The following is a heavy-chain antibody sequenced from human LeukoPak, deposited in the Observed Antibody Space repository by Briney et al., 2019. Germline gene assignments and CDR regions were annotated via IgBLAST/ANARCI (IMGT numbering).Heavy chain of an antibody. CDR2: IIDTGST. D-gene: IGHD6-13*01. J-gene: IGHJ5*02. CDR1: GGSFSGYY. CDR3: ARSSFRIAAAGTWFDP. Sequence: SETLSLTCAVYGGSFSGYYWTWIRQPPGKGLEWIGEIIDTGSTKYNSSLKSRVTISVDTSKNQFSLSLSSVTAADTAVYYCARSSFRIAAAGTWFDPWGQGTLVTVSS. V-gene: IGHV4-34*12.